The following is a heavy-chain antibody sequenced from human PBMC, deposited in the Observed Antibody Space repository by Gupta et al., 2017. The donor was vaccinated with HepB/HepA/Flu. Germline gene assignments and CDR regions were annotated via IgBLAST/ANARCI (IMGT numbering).Heavy chain of an antibody. J-gene: IGHJ4*02. Sequence: QVQLVQPGCEVTKPGRSGKVSCKTSGQTYTGNYLHWVRVAPGNGLECMAWINPNSGATDYAEKFQGRLTVTRVTSISTGYIELNGLSTDDTAMYYCARDSLSTITTTGYSDFDYWGQGTLVTVSS. V-gene: IGHV1-2*02. CDR2: INPNSGAT. CDR1: GQTYTGNY. D-gene: IGHD2-15*01. CDR3: ARDSLSTITTTGYSDFDY.